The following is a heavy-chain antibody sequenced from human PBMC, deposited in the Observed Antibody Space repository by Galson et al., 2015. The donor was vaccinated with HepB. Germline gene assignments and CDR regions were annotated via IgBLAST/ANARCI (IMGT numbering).Heavy chain of an antibody. V-gene: IGHV3-74*01. Sequence: SLRLSCAASGFPLSFYGMHWVRQAPGKGLVWVSRINGDGSATNYADSVKGRFTISRDNAKTTVYLQMNSLRDEDTAVYYCARDPFYDRSGSYFGLDGWGQGTTVTVSS. D-gene: IGHD3-22*01. CDR2: INGDGSAT. J-gene: IGHJ6*02. CDR3: ARDPFYDRSGSYFGLDG. CDR1: GFPLSFYG.